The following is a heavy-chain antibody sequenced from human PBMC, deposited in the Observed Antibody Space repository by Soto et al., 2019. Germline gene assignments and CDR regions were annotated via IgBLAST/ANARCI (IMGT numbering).Heavy chain of an antibody. Sequence: GGSLRLSCAASGFTFSNYAINWVRQAPGKVLEWVSSISSSISYIFYADSVKGRFTISRDNAKNSLYLQMNSLRAEDTAVYYCARDRDSSNFFDCWGRGTLVTVSS. CDR2: ISSSISYI. CDR3: ARDRDSSNFFDC. J-gene: IGHJ4*02. CDR1: GFTFSNYA. V-gene: IGHV3-21*01. D-gene: IGHD6-6*01.